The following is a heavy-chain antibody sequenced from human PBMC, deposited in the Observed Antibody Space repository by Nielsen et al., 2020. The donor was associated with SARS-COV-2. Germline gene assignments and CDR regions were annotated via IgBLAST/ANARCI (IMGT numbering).Heavy chain of an antibody. V-gene: IGHV4-59*01. CDR1: GGSISSYY. D-gene: IGHD2-8*01. CDR3: AREGDCSKGVCYIRGMDV. Sequence: GSLRLSCTVSGGSISSYYWSWVRQPPGKGLEWIGFIYHSGNTNYNPSLKSRVTISADTSKNQFSLNLRSVTAADTAVYFCAREGDCSKGVCYIRGMDVWGKGTTVTISS. CDR2: IYHSGNT. J-gene: IGHJ6*03.